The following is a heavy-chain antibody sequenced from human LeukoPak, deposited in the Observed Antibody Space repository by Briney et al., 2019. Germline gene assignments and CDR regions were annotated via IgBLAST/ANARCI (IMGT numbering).Heavy chain of an antibody. CDR3: ARDYDRRAFDI. CDR2: IWYNGDNK. Sequence: PGKSLRLSCAASGFTFRSYGMHWVRQTPGKGLEWVAVIWYNGDNKYYTDSVKGRFTISRDNSKNTLYLQMNSLRAEDTAAYYCARDYDRRAFDIWGQGTMVTVSS. D-gene: IGHD3-3*01. J-gene: IGHJ3*02. V-gene: IGHV3-33*01. CDR1: GFTFRSYG.